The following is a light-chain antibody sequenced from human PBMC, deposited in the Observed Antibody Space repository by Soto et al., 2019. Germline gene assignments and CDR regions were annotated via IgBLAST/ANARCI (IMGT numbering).Light chain of an antibody. V-gene: IGKV1-39*01. Sequence: DIQMTQSPSSLSASVGERVTITCRASQSISSYLNWYQQKPGKAPKLLIYAASSLQSGVPSRFSGSGSGTDFTLTISSLPPEDFATYYCQHSYSTPYTFGPGTKVDIK. CDR3: QHSYSTPYT. J-gene: IGKJ3*01. CDR2: AAS. CDR1: QSISSY.